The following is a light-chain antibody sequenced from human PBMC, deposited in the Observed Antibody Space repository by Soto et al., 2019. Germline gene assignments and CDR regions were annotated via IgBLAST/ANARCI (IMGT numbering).Light chain of an antibody. J-gene: IGLJ2*01. CDR1: SSDVGGYNS. V-gene: IGLV2-8*01. CDR2: EVS. Sequence: QPALTQPPSASGSPGQSVTISCTGTSSDVGGYNSVSWYQQHPGKAPKFMIYEVSKRPSGVPDRFSGSKSGNTASLTVSGLQAEDEADYYCSSYAGSNNLVFGGGTKLTVL. CDR3: SSYAGSNNLV.